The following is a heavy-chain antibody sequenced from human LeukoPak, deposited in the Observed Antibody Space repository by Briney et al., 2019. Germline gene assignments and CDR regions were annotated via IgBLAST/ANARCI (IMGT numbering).Heavy chain of an antibody. D-gene: IGHD2-21*02. Sequence: ASVKVSCKASGYTFTGYYMHWVRQAPGQGLEWMGWINPNSGGTNYAQKFQGRVTMTRDTSISTAYMELSRLRSDDTAVHYCARDLGPYCGGDCYFWNNWFDPWGQGTLVTVSS. CDR3: ARDLGPYCGGDCYFWNNWFDP. J-gene: IGHJ5*02. CDR2: INPNSGGT. CDR1: GYTFTGYY. V-gene: IGHV1-2*02.